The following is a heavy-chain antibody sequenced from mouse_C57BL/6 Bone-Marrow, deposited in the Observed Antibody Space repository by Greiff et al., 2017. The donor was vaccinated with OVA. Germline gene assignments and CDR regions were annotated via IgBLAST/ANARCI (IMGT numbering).Heavy chain of an antibody. V-gene: IGHV1-75*01. Sequence: QVQLQQSGPELVKPGASVKISCKASGYTFTDYYINWVKQRPGQGLEWIGWIFPGSGSTYYNEKFKGKATLTVDKSSSTAYMLLSSLTSEDSAVYLCARPYYYGSPWYFDYWGQGTTLTVSS. CDR3: ARPYYYGSPWYFDY. D-gene: IGHD1-1*01. CDR1: GYTFTDYY. CDR2: IFPGSGST. J-gene: IGHJ2*01.